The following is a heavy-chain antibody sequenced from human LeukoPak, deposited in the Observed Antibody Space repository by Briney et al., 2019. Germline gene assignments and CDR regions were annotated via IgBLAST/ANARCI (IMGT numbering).Heavy chain of an antibody. J-gene: IGHJ6*02. D-gene: IGHD5-18*01. CDR3: ANNARNLHTAMAHYYYYGMDV. V-gene: IGHV1-46*01. CDR2: INPSGGST. Sequence: GASVKVSCKASGGTFSSYAISWVRQAPGQGLEWMGIINPSGGSTSYAQKFQGRVTMTRNTSISTAYMELSSLRSEDTAVYYCANNARNLHTAMAHYYYYGMDVWGQGTTVTVSS. CDR1: GGTFSSYA.